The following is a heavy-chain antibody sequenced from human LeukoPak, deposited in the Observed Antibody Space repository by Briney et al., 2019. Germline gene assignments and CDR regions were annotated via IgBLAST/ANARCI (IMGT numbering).Heavy chain of an antibody. CDR2: IYSGGST. D-gene: IGHD5-12*01. V-gene: IGHV3-66*01. Sequence: GGSLRLSCAASGFTVSTNYLSWVRQAPGKGLEWVSVIYSGGSTFYADSVKGRFTISRDNSKNTLYLQMNSLRAEDTAVYYCARVQGETLPTNAFDLWGQGTMVTVSS. CDR3: ARVQGETLPTNAFDL. J-gene: IGHJ3*01. CDR1: GFTVSTNY.